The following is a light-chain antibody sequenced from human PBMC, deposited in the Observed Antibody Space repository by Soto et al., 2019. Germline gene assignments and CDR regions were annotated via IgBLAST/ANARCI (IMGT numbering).Light chain of an antibody. CDR3: LQSYSAPLVN. CDR1: QDINNY. Sequence: DIQMTQSPSAMSASVGDRVTITCRASQDINNYLAWFQQKPGKVPQRLIYAASTLQGGVPSRFSGSGSGKEFTLTISSLQPEDFANYYCLQSYSAPLVNFGTGTKVDI. CDR2: AAS. J-gene: IGKJ3*01. V-gene: IGKV1-17*03.